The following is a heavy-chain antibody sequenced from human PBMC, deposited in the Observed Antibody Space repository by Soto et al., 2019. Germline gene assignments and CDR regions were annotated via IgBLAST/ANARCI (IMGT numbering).Heavy chain of an antibody. CDR3: AIGRAAAGPTGSGGYYYYCGMDV. CDR2: INPNSGGT. Sequence: QVQLVQSGAEVKKPGASVKVSCKASGYTFTGYDMHWVRQAPGQGLEWMGCINPNSGGTNYAQKLQGSVTMTRDTCIITAYMELSRLRCDATAVYYCAIGRAAAGPTGSGGYYYYCGMDVWVQGTTVTVSS. V-gene: IGHV1-2*02. CDR1: GYTFTGYD. D-gene: IGHD6-13*01. J-gene: IGHJ6*02.